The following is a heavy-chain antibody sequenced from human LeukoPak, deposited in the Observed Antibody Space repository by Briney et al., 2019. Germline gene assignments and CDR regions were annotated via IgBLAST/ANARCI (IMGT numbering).Heavy chain of an antibody. CDR1: RGSISSYY. Sequence: PSETLSLTCAVSRGSISSYYWSWIRQPPGKGLEWIGFFYYSGSTNYNPSLKSRVTISVDTSKNHFSLKLSSVTAADTAVYYCARGPGGYSYGYYFDYWGQGTLVTVSS. J-gene: IGHJ4*02. CDR2: FYYSGST. CDR3: ARGPGGYSYGYYFDY. V-gene: IGHV4-59*01. D-gene: IGHD5-18*01.